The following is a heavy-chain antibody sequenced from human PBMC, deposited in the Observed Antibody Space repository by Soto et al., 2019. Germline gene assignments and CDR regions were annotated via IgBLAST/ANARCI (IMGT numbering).Heavy chain of an antibody. V-gene: IGHV3-30*18. CDR1: VLPFSIYG. Sequence: WRFLLLSWAVSVLPFSIYGMHWLRHAPRKGLEWVAITSYDGTKKNYADSVKGRFTISRDNSNNTLYLQMNGLRGADKAVYFCAKENYAYVWGNYRSPFDYWGQGALVTVSS. J-gene: IGHJ4*02. CDR2: TSYDGTKK. D-gene: IGHD3-16*02. CDR3: AKENYAYVWGNYRSPFDY.